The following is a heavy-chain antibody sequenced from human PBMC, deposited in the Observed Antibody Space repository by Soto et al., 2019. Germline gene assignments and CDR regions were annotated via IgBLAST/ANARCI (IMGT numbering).Heavy chain of an antibody. D-gene: IGHD6-13*01. CDR3: ARVIAAAGTSYGMDV. J-gene: IGHJ6*02. V-gene: IGHV1-69*02. CDR1: GGTFSSYT. CDR2: IIPILGIA. Sequence: QVQLVQSGAEVKKPGSSVKVSCKASGGTFSSYTISWVRQAPGQGLEWMGRIIPILGIANYAQKFQGRVTITADKSTSTAYMELSSLRSEDTAVYYCARVIAAAGTSYGMDVWGQGTTVTVSS.